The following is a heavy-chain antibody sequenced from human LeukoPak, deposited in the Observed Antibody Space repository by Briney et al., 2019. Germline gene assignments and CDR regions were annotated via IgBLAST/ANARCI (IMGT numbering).Heavy chain of an antibody. J-gene: IGHJ4*02. CDR3: ARTSSSGYYGGSGFDC. D-gene: IGHD3-22*01. CDR2: IWHDGSNR. V-gene: IGHV3-33*08. Sequence: PGRSLRLSCAASGFTFSAYGMHWVRQAPGKGLEWVAVIWHDGSNRYYVDSVKGRFTNSRDDSKNTLYLQMNSLRVDDTAVYYCARTSSSGYYGGSGFDCWGQGTLVTVSS. CDR1: GFTFSAYG.